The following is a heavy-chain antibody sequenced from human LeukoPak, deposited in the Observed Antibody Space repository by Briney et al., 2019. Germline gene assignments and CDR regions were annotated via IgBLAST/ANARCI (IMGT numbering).Heavy chain of an antibody. CDR3: ARRQSFDFWRGP. J-gene: IGHJ4*02. V-gene: IGHV4-39*01. CDR2: IYYSGST. Sequence: SETLSLTCNVSGGSISSSSHYWGWIRQPPGKGLEWIGNIYYSGSTYYNPSLKSRVTISVDTSKNQFSLKLSSVTAADTAVYYCARRQSFDFWRGPWGQGTLVTVSS. D-gene: IGHD3-3*01. CDR1: GGSISSSSHY.